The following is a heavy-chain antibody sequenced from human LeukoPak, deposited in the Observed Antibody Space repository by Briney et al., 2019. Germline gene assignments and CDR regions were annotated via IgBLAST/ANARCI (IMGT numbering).Heavy chain of an antibody. CDR2: INSDGSST. V-gene: IGHV3-74*01. J-gene: IGHJ6*03. CDR1: GFTFSSYW. Sequence: PGGSLRLSCAASGFTFSSYWMHWVRQAPGKGLVWVSRINSDGSSTSYADSVKGRFTISGDNAKNTLYLQMNSLRAEDTAVYYCARSGRNYSRRQWDYYYYYMDVWGKGTTVTVSS. CDR3: ARSGRNYSRRQWDYYYYYMDV. D-gene: IGHD3-10*01.